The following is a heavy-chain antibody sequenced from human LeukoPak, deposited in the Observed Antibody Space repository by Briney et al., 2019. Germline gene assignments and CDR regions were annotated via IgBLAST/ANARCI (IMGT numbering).Heavy chain of an antibody. V-gene: IGHV3-64*01. D-gene: IGHD3-10*01. CDR1: GFTFSNYG. CDR3: ARAPGTYYDY. Sequence: PGGSLRLSWGASGFTFSNYGMHWVRQAPGKGLEYVSAISSNGGSTYYANSVKGRFTISRDNSKNTLYLHMGSLRAEDMAVYYCARAPGTYYDYWGQGTLVTVSS. CDR2: ISSNGGST. J-gene: IGHJ4*02.